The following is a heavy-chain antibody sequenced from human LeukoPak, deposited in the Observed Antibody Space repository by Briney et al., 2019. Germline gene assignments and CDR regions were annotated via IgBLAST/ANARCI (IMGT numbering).Heavy chain of an antibody. D-gene: IGHD5-12*01. Sequence: SETLSLTCTVSGGSISSSSYYWAWIRQPPGKGLEWIGSVYYSGSTYYNPSLKSRVTTSVDTSKNQFFLKLTSVTGADTAVYYCARQKTYDLIRFDYWGQGTLVTVSS. CDR2: VYYSGST. CDR1: GGSISSSSYY. V-gene: IGHV4-39*01. CDR3: ARQKTYDLIRFDY. J-gene: IGHJ4*02.